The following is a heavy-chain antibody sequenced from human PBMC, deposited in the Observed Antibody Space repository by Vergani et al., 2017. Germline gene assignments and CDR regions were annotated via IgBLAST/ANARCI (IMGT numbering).Heavy chain of an antibody. CDR2: ISYDGSNK. CDR3: AREYYYDSSGYYPHDAFDI. J-gene: IGHJ3*02. D-gene: IGHD3-22*01. Sequence: VQLVESGGGLVQPGRSLRLSCAASGFTFSSYGMHWVRQAPGKGLEWVAVISYDGSNKYYADSVKGRFTISRDNSKNTLYLQMNSLRAEDTAVYYCAREYYYDSSGYYPHDAFDIWGQGTMVTVSS. V-gene: IGHV3-30*03. CDR1: GFTFSSYG.